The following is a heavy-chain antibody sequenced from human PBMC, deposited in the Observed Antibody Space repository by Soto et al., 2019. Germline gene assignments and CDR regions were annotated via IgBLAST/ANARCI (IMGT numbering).Heavy chain of an antibody. V-gene: IGHV4-30-2*01. J-gene: IGHJ5*02. Sequence: SETLSLTCGVSGGSISSGDYSWSLIRQPPGKGLEWIGYIYHSGSTYYNPSLKSRVTISVDRSKNTLYLQMNSLRAEDTAVYYCAKEKISTSCCNWFDPWGQGTLVTVSS. CDR2: IYHSGST. CDR1: GGSISSGDYS. CDR3: AKEKISTSCCNWFDP. D-gene: IGHD2-2*01.